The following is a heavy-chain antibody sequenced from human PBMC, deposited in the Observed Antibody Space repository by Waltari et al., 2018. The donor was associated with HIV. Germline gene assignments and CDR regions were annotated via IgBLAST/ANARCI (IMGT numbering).Heavy chain of an antibody. CDR3: AKDRESSSWPHDAFDI. Sequence: EVQLVESGGGLVQPGRSLRLSCAASGFTFDDYAMHWVRQAPGKGLEWVSGISWNSGSTGYADSVKGRFTISRDNAKNSLYLQMNSLRAEDKALYYCAKDRESSSWPHDAFDIWGQGTMVTVSS. J-gene: IGHJ3*02. V-gene: IGHV3-9*01. CDR2: ISWNSGST. D-gene: IGHD6-13*01. CDR1: GFTFDDYA.